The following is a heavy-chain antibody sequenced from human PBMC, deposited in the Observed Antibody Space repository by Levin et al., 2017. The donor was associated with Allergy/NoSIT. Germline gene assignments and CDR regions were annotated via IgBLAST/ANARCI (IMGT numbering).Heavy chain of an antibody. D-gene: IGHD5-12*01. V-gene: IGHV3-48*02. J-gene: IGHJ4*02. Sequence: QAGESLKISCAASGFTFSSYSMNWVRQAPGKGLELVSYISATSNDIYYADSVKGRFTISRDNAKNSLFLQMSSLREDDTAVYYCAKVHVGYTYVFDHWGQGTLVTVSS. CDR1: GFTFSSYS. CDR3: AKVHVGYTYVFDH. CDR2: ISATSNDI.